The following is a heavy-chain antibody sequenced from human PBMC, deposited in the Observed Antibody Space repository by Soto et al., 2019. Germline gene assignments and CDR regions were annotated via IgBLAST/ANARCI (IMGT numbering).Heavy chain of an antibody. CDR3: ARQPVSLNGKFFFYQHGMDV. V-gene: IGHV4-34*01. Sequence: SETLSLTCAVYGGSFSDYFWSWIRQPPGKGLEWIGEIYHSGTTHYNPSLKSRVTISVDTSKNQFSLRLNSVTAADTAIYYCARQPVSLNGKFFFYQHGMDVWGQGTTVT. CDR1: GGSFSDYF. J-gene: IGHJ6*02. D-gene: IGHD2-8*01. CDR2: IYHSGTT.